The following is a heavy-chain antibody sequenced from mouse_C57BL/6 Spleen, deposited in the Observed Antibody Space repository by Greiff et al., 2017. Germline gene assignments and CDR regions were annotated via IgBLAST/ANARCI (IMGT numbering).Heavy chain of an antibody. Sequence: QVQLQQPGAELVRPGSSVKLSCKASGYTFTSYWMDWVKQRPGQGLEWIGNIYPSDSETHYNQKFKDKATLTVDKSSSTAYMQLSSLTSEDSAVYYCARGTGTRYFDDWGQGTTLTVSS. D-gene: IGHD4-1*01. CDR2: IYPSDSET. CDR3: ARGTGTRYFDD. CDR1: GYTFTSYW. V-gene: IGHV1-61*01. J-gene: IGHJ2*01.